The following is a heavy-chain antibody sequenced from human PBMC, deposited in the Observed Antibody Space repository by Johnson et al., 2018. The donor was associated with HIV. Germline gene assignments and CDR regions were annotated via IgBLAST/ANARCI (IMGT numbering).Heavy chain of an antibody. CDR2: ISTSGDTV. CDR1: GFTVSSNY. J-gene: IGHJ3*02. D-gene: IGHD1-26*01. Sequence: VQLVESGGGLVQPGGSLRLSCAASGFTVSSNYMSWVRQAPGKGLEWVSVISTSGDTVLYTDSVKGRFTISRDNSKNTLYLQMNSLRAEDTAVYYCARGEGGSTDAFDIWGQGTMVTVSS. CDR3: ARGEGGSTDAFDI. V-gene: IGHV3-23*04.